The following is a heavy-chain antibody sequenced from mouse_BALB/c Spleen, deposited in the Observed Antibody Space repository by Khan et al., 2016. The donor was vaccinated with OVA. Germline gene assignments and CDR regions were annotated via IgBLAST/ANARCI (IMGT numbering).Heavy chain of an antibody. Sequence: VRLQQSGPELVKPGASVTIPCKASGYAFSDYNMDWVKQSHGKSLEWIGDITPNNGGTIYNQKFKDKATLPVDKSSNTAYMEHRSLTSEDTAVYYCARGGFGSPVAYGGQGTLVTVSA. V-gene: IGHV1-18*01. D-gene: IGHD1-1*01. CDR3: ARGGFGSPVAY. CDR2: ITPNNGGT. J-gene: IGHJ3*01. CDR1: GYAFSDYN.